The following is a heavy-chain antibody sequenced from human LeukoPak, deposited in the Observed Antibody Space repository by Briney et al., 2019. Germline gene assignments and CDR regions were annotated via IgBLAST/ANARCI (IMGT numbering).Heavy chain of an antibody. D-gene: IGHD2-15*01. CDR3: ARHRSGGSQDDAFDI. V-gene: IGHV3-7*01. Sequence: GGSLRLSCAASGFTFSTYWMSWVRQAPGKGLEWVADIKKDGSEKYYVDSVKGRFTISRQNAKNSLFLQMNSLRAEDTAVYYCARHRSGGSQDDAFDIWGQGTMVTVSS. CDR2: IKKDGSEK. CDR1: GFTFSTYW. J-gene: IGHJ3*02.